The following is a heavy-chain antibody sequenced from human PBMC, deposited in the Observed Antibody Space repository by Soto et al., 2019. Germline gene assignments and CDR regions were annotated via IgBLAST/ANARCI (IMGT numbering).Heavy chain of an antibody. CDR1: GFTFSSYS. CDR2: ISSSSSYI. CDR3: ARAPNYYDSRRYYYV. Sequence: EVQLVESGGGLVKPGGSLRLSCAASGFTFSSYSMNWVRQAPGKGLEWVSSISSSSSYIYYADSLKGRFTISRDNTKNSLYMQMNSLRAEDTAVYYCARAPNYYDSRRYYYVWGQGTLVTVSS. J-gene: IGHJ4*02. V-gene: IGHV3-21*01. D-gene: IGHD3-22*01.